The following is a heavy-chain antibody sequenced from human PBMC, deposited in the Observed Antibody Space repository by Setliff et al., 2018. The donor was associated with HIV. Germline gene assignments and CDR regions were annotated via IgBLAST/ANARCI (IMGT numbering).Heavy chain of an antibody. V-gene: IGHV3-30*02. D-gene: IGHD3-16*01. Sequence: GGSLRPSCTASEFTFSNYWMNWVRQAPGKGLEWVAFIRSDGSTQYYADSVKGRFTISRENGRNSLYLQMNSLRAEDTAIYYCVGKFGPGHGVDVWGQGTTVTVSS. CDR2: IRSDGSTQ. CDR1: EFTFSNYW. CDR3: VGKFGPGHGVDV. J-gene: IGHJ6*02.